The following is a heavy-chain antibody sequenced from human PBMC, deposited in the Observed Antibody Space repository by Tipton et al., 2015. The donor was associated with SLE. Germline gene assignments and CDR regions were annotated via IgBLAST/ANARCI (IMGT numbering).Heavy chain of an antibody. CDR2: VSSHGLTT. CDR1: GSTFSTYG. Sequence: SLRLSCAASGSTFSTYGMHWVRQAPGKGLEWVAVVSSHGLTTYYADVVKGRFTISRDNSMNTVSLQMSNLITEDTAVYYCARGSIGLDYWGQGTLVTVSS. J-gene: IGHJ4*02. D-gene: IGHD2-2*01. V-gene: IGHV3-30*03. CDR3: ARGSIGLDY.